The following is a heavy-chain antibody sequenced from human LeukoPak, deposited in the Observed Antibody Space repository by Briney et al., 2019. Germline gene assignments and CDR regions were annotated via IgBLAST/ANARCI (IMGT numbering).Heavy chain of an antibody. V-gene: IGHV1-8*01. D-gene: IGHD3-22*01. CDR1: GYTFTSYD. J-gene: IGHJ1*01. CDR2: MNPNSGNT. Sequence: ASVKVSCKASGYTFTSYDINWVRQATGQGLEWMGWMNPNSGNTGYAQKFQGRVTMTRNTSISTAYMELSSLRSDDTAVFYCARGYYDSSDFEYLQHWGQGTLVTVSS. CDR3: ARGYYDSSDFEYLQH.